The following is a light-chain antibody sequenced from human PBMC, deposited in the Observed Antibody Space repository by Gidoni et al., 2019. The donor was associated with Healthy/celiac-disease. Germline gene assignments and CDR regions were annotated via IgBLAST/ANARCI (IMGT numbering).Light chain of an antibody. Sequence: EIVMTPSPATLSVSPGKRATLSCRASQSVSSNLAWYQQKPGQAPRLLIYGASTRATGIPARFSGSGSGTEFTLTISSLQSEDFAVYYCQQYYKWPLTFGGGTKVEIK. CDR2: GAS. J-gene: IGKJ4*01. V-gene: IGKV3-15*01. CDR1: QSVSSN. CDR3: QQYYKWPLT.